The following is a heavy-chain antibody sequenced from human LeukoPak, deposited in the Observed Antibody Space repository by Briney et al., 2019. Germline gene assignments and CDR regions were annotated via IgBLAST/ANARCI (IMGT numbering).Heavy chain of an antibody. Sequence: GRSLRLSCAASGFTFSTYAMLWVRQAPGKGLEWVAIISYDGSNEYYADSVKGRFTISRDTSKSTLYLQVNSLRAEDTAVYYCARGGPGYSSAWTNYGLAVWGQGTTVTVSS. J-gene: IGHJ6*02. V-gene: IGHV3-30-3*01. CDR1: GFTFSTYA. CDR2: ISYDGSNE. D-gene: IGHD6-19*01. CDR3: ARGGPGYSSAWTNYGLAV.